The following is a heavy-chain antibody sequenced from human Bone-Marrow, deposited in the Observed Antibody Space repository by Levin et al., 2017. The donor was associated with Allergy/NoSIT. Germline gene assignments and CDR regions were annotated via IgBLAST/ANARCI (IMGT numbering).Heavy chain of an antibody. CDR2: IGTAGDT. CDR3: ARYNYEYNALDI. Sequence: GGSLRLSCAASGFTFRTHDMHWVRQGTGKGLEWVSTIGTAGDTYYPDSVRGRFTISRENAKNSLYLQMNGLSAGDTAVYYCARYNYEYNALDIWGQGTMDTVSS. J-gene: IGHJ3*02. V-gene: IGHV3-13*01. D-gene: IGHD5-18*01. CDR1: GFTFRTHD.